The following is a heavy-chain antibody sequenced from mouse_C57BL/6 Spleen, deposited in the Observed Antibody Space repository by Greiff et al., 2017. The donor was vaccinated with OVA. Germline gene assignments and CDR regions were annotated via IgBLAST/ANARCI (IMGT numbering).Heavy chain of an antibody. CDR1: GFNIKDYY. CDR3: ASPLYYSNSFDY. CDR2: IDPEDGET. J-gene: IGHJ2*01. Sequence: DVKLVESGAELVKPGASVKLSCTASGFNIKDYYMHWVKQRTEQGLEWIGRIDPEDGETKYAPKFQGKATITADTSSNTAYLQLSSLTSEDTAVYYCASPLYYSNSFDYWGQGTTLTVSS. D-gene: IGHD2-5*01. V-gene: IGHV14-2*01.